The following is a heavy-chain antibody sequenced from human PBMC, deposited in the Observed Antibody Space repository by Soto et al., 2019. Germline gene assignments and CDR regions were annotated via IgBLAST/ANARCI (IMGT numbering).Heavy chain of an antibody. CDR2: ISSRSSYI. Sequence: EVQLVESGGGLVKPGGSLRLSCVGSGFTFSSYGLHWVRQAPGKGLEWVSSISSRSSYIYYADSVKGRFTISRDNAKRSLFLQMNTLRAEDTAMYYGAGGWQLKDYYAMDVWGQGTTVTVSS. V-gene: IGHV3-21*01. D-gene: IGHD1-1*01. J-gene: IGHJ6*02. CDR3: AGGWQLKDYYAMDV. CDR1: GFTFSSYG.